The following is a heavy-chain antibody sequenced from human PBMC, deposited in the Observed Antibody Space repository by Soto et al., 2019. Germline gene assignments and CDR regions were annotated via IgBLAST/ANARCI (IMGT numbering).Heavy chain of an antibody. CDR3: ARRPTGFHDPDAFDI. D-gene: IGHD1-1*01. CDR2: IYYSGST. V-gene: IGHV4-59*08. Sequence: SETLSLTCTVSGGSISSYYWSWIRQPPGKGLEWIGYIYYSGSTNYNPSLKSRVTISVDTSKNQFSLKLSSVTAADTAVYYCARRPTGFHDPDAFDIWGQGTMVTVSS. CDR1: GGSISSYY. J-gene: IGHJ3*02.